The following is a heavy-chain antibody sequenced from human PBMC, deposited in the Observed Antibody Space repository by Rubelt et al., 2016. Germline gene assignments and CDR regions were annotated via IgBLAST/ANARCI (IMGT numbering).Heavy chain of an antibody. CDR2: IRSKAYGGTT. CDR3: TRGVGLDWAVRGVIPRPYFDY. CDR1: GFTFSSYA. V-gene: IGHV3-49*04. D-gene: IGHD3-10*01. J-gene: IGHJ4*02. Sequence: EVQLLESGGGLVQPGGSLRLSCAASGFTFSSYAMSWVRQAPGKGLEWVGFIRSKAYGGTTEYAASVKGRFTISRDDSKSIAYLQMNSLKTEDTAVYYCTRGVGLDWAVRGVIPRPYFDYWGQGTLVTVSS.